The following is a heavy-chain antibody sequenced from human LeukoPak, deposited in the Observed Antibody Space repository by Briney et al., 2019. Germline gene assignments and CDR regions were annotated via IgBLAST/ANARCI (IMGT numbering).Heavy chain of an antibody. J-gene: IGHJ4*02. D-gene: IGHD3-10*01. CDR2: ISGSGGST. CDR1: GFTFSSYA. Sequence: GGSLRLSCAASGFTFSSYAMSWVRQAPGKGLEWVSAISGSGGSTYYADSVKGRFPISRDNSKNTLYLQMNSLRAEDTAVYYCAKSANYYGSGSYDYWGQGTLVTVSS. CDR3: AKSANYYGSGSYDY. V-gene: IGHV3-23*01.